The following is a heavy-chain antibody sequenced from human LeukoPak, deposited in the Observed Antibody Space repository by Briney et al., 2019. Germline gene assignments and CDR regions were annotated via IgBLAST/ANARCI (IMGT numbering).Heavy chain of an antibody. CDR3: AREGAYSSSTSCHIQNWFDP. V-gene: IGHV1-18*01. CDR1: GYTFTSYA. J-gene: IGHJ5*02. CDR2: ISAYNGNT. Sequence: ASVKVSCKASGYTFTSYAFRWVRQAPGQGLEWMGWISAYNGNTNYAQKFQGRVTMTTDTSTSTAYMELRSLRSDDTAVYYCAREGAYSSSTSCHIQNWFDPWGQGTLVTVSS. D-gene: IGHD2-2*01.